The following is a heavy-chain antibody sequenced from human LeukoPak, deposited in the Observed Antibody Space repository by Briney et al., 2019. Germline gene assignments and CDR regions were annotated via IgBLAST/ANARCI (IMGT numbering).Heavy chain of an antibody. V-gene: IGHV1-2*02. Sequence: GASVKVSCKASGYTFTGYHTHWVRQPPAQGLERMGWINPNSGGTNYTQKFQGRVTMTRDTSISTAYMELSRLRSDDTAVYYCARVGLYNDDSSGYFDYWGQGTLVTVSS. CDR2: INPNSGGT. D-gene: IGHD3-22*01. CDR3: ARVGLYNDDSSGYFDY. J-gene: IGHJ4*02. CDR1: GYTFTGYH.